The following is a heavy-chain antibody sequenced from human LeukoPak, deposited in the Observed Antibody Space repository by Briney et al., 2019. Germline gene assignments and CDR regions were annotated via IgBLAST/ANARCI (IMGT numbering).Heavy chain of an antibody. CDR1: GGSISSYY. CDR3: ARVTYYYDRHFDY. J-gene: IGHJ4*02. V-gene: IGHV4-59*01. D-gene: IGHD3-22*01. Sequence: PSETLSLTCTVSGGSISSYYWSWIRQPPGKGLEWIGYIYYSGSGSTNYNPSLKSRVAISVDTSKNQFSLKLSSVTAADTAVYYRARVTYYYDRHFDYWGQGTLVTVSS. CDR2: IYYSGSGST.